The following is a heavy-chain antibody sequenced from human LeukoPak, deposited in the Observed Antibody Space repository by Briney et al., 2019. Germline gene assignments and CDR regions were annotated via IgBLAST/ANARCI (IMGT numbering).Heavy chain of an antibody. CDR3: ARVTTIFGVVIPYFDY. V-gene: IGHV3-11*04. CDR2: ISSSGSTI. J-gene: IGHJ4*02. Sequence: PGGSLRLSCAASGFTFSDYYMSWIRQAPGKGLEWVSYISSSGSTIYYADSVKGRFTISRDNAKNSLYLQMNSLRAEDTAVYYCARVTTIFGVVIPYFDYWGQGTLVTVSP. CDR1: GFTFSDYY. D-gene: IGHD3-3*01.